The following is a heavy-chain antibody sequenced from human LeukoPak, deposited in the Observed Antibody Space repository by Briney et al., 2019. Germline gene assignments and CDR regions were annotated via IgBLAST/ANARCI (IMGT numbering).Heavy chain of an antibody. CDR1: GGSISSYY. V-gene: IGHV4-59*01. CDR3: AYCSRELYYFDY. Sequence: SETLSLTCTVSGGSISSYYWSWIRQPPGKGLEWIGYIYYSGSTKYNPSLKSRVTISVDASKTQFSLKLNSMTAADTAVYYCAYCSRELYYFDYWGQGTLVTVSS. J-gene: IGHJ4*02. D-gene: IGHD2-15*01. CDR2: IYYSGST.